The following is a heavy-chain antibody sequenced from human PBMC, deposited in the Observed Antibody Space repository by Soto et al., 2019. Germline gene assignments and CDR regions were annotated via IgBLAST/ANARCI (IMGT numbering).Heavy chain of an antibody. CDR2: ISGYNGNT. CDR3: ARDQATCGGATIGFYYYYGMDV. J-gene: IGHJ6*02. Sequence: QVQLVQSGAEVKKPGASVKVSCKASGYTFTSYGISWVRQAPGQGLEWMGWISGYNGNTNYAKKLQGRVTMTTDTSTSTAPMELRSLRSDDTAVYYCARDQATCGGATIGFYYYYGMDVWGQGTTVTVSS. CDR1: GYTFTSYG. D-gene: IGHD5-12*01. V-gene: IGHV1-18*04.